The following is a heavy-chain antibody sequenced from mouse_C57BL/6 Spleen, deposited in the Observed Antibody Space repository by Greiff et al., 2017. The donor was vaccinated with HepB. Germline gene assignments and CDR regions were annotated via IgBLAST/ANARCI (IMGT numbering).Heavy chain of an antibody. V-gene: IGHV1-15*01. CDR2: IDPETGGT. CDR3: TRPEGYFDV. Sequence: VQRVESGAELVRPGASVTLSCKASGYTFTDYEMHWVKQTPVHGLEWIGAIDPETGGTAYNQKFKGKAILTADKSSSTAYMELRSLTSEDSAVYYCTRPEGYFDVWGTGTTVTVSS. J-gene: IGHJ1*03. CDR1: GYTFTDYE.